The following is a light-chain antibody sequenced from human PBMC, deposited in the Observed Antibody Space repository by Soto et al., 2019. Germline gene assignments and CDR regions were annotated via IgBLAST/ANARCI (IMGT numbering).Light chain of an antibody. J-gene: IGLJ1*01. CDR1: SSDVGGYNY. CDR3: NSYTTSNTRQIV. Sequence: QSALTQPASVSGSPGQSITISCTGPSSDVGGYNYVSWYQQHPGKAPKFMIYDVSNRPSGVSNRFSGSKSGNTASLTISGLQAKDDANYYCNSYTTSNTRQIVFGTGTKVTVL. V-gene: IGLV2-14*01. CDR2: DVS.